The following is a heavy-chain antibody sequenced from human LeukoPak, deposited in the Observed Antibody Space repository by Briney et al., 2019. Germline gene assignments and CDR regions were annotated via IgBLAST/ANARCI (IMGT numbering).Heavy chain of an antibody. CDR1: GGSISSGSYY. CDR2: IYTSGST. D-gene: IGHD2-15*01. CDR3: ARGRLVVRGAFDI. V-gene: IGHV4-61*02. J-gene: IGHJ3*02. Sequence: SETLSLTCTVSGGSISSGSYYWSWIRQPAGKGLEWIGRIYTSGSTNYNPSLKSRVTISVDTSKNQFSLKLTSVTAADTAVYYCARGRLVVRGAFDIWGQGTMVTVSS.